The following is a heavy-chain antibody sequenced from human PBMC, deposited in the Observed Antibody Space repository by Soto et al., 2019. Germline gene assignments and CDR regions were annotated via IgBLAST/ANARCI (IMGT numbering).Heavy chain of an antibody. CDR2: INPSGGST. V-gene: IGHV1-46*03. CDR1: GYTFTSYY. Sequence: ASVKVSCKASGYTFTSYYMHWVRQAPGLGLEWMGIINPSGGSTSYAQKLQGRVTMTRDTSTSTVYMELSSLRSEDTAVYYCARDSGYCTNGVCYPDYWGQGTLVTVSS. J-gene: IGHJ4*02. CDR3: ARDSGYCTNGVCYPDY. D-gene: IGHD2-8*01.